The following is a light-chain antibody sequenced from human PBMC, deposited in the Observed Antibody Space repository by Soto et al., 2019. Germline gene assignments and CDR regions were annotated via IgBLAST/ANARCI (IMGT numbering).Light chain of an antibody. CDR2: EVT. J-gene: IGLJ1*01. Sequence: QSVLTQPASVSGSPGQSITISCTGTSSDVGGYNYVSWYQQHPGQAPELMVYEVTNRPSGVSNRFSGSKSGNTASLTISGLQAEDEADYYCCSYVGTITYVFGTGTKLTVL. CDR3: CSYVGTITYV. CDR1: SSDVGGYNY. V-gene: IGLV2-14*01.